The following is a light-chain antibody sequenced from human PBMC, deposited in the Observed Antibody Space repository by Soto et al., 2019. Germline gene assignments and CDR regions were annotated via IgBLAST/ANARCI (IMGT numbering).Light chain of an antibody. CDR3: SSYSGSTAFYV. CDR1: SSDVGYYDF. J-gene: IGLJ1*01. Sequence: QSVLTQPASVSVSPGQSITISCTGTSSDVGYYDFVSWYQQHPGKAPKLIIYEVSNRPSGLSDRFSASKSGNTASLTISGLQAEDEADYHCSSYSGSTAFYVFGTGTKVTVL. V-gene: IGLV2-14*01. CDR2: EVS.